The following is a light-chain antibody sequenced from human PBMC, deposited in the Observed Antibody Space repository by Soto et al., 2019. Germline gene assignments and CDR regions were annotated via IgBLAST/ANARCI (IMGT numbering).Light chain of an antibody. V-gene: IGKV1D-12*01. J-gene: IGKJ5*01. Sequence: DVPVIQSPSFVSASVGDRVTITCRASQGIGTWLAWYQQKPGKAPSLLIYGATDLQSGVPSRFSGSGLGTHFSLTIFSLQPEDFATYYCQQTNSFPITFGQGTRLEI. CDR1: QGIGTW. CDR2: GAT. CDR3: QQTNSFPIT.